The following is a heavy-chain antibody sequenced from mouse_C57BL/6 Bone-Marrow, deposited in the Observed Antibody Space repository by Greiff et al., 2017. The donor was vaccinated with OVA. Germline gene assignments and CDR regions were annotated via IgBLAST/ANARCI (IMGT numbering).Heavy chain of an antibody. D-gene: IGHD2-1*01. Sequence: VQLQQSGAELVRPGTSVKMSCKASGYTFTNYWIGWAKQRPGHGLEWIGDIYPGGGYTNYNEKFKGKATLTADKSSSTAYMQFSSLTSEDSAIYYCARRIYYGNFYWYFDVWGTGTTVTVSS. CDR3: ARRIYYGNFYWYFDV. CDR1: GYTFTNYW. CDR2: IYPGGGYT. J-gene: IGHJ1*03. V-gene: IGHV1-63*01.